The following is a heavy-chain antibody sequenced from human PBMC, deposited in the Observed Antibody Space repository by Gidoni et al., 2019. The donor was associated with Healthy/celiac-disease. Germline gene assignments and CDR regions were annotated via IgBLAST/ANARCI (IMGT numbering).Heavy chain of an antibody. V-gene: IGHV3-23*01. D-gene: IGHD3-9*01. Sequence: EVQLLESGGGLVQPGGSLRLSCAASGFPFSIYAMRWVRQAPGKGLEWVSAISGSGGSTYYADSVKGRFTISRDNSKNTLYLQMNSLRAEDTAVYYCAKGEYDILRDFQHWGQGTLVTVSS. CDR2: ISGSGGST. CDR3: AKGEYDILRDFQH. CDR1: GFPFSIYA. J-gene: IGHJ1*01.